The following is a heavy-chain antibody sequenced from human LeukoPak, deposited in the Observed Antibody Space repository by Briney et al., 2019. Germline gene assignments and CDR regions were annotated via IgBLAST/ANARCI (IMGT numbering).Heavy chain of an antibody. CDR3: ARDYYDSSGYWTMENYYMGV. CDR1: GFTFTSYS. CDR2: ISTTSSYI. D-gene: IGHD3-22*01. V-gene: IGHV3-21*01. J-gene: IGHJ6*03. Sequence: GGSLRLSCAASGFTFTSYSMNWVRQAPGKGLEWVSSISTTSSYIYYADSVKGRFTISRDNAKNSLYLQMNSLRAEDTAVYYCARDYYDSSGYWTMENYYMGVWGKGTTVTVSS.